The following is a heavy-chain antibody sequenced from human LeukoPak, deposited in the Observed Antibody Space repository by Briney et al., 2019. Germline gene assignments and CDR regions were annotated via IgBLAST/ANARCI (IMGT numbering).Heavy chain of an antibody. CDR3: ARGGSSSSDFYWYLDL. Sequence: SQTLSLTCTVSGVSISSGGYYWSWIHQPPGKGVEWRGEINRSGSTHYNPSLKSRVTISLDTPDNQFSLRLTSVTAADTAVYFCARGGSSSSDFYWYLDLWGRGTLVTVSS. CDR2: INRSGST. CDR1: GVSISSGGYY. D-gene: IGHD2-15*01. V-gene: IGHV4-30-2*01. J-gene: IGHJ2*01.